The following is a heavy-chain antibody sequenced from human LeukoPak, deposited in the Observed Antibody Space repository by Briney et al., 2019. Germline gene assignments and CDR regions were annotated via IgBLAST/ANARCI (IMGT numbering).Heavy chain of an antibody. CDR3: AGGGGPRNNWFDP. CDR2: IYYSGST. Sequence: SETLSLTCTVSGGSISSYYWSWLRQPPGKGLEWIGYIYYSGSTNYNPSLKSRVTVSVDTSKNQFSLKLSSVTAADTAVYYCAGGGGPRNNWFDPWGQGTLVTVSS. D-gene: IGHD2-15*01. CDR1: GGSISSYY. V-gene: IGHV4-59*08. J-gene: IGHJ5*02.